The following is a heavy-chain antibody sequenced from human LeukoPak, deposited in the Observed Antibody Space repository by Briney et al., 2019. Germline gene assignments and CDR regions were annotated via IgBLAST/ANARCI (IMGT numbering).Heavy chain of an antibody. CDR1: GYTFTSYD. CDR2: MNPNSGNT. CDR3: ARPRGCGSARCNNFDS. V-gene: IGHV1-8*01. Sequence: VASVKVSCKASGYTFTSYDINWVRQATGQGLEWMGWMNPNSGNTGYAQKFQGRVTMTRNTSISTAYMELSSLRSEDTAVYYCARPRGCGSARCNNFDSWGQGTLVTVSS. J-gene: IGHJ4*02. D-gene: IGHD2-2*01.